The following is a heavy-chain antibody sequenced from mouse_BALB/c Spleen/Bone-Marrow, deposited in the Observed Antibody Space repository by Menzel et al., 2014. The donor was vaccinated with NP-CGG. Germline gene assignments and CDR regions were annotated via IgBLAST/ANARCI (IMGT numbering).Heavy chain of an antibody. CDR3: ASYVYGYYFDY. Sequence: VQLKESGAELVKPGASVKMSCTASGFNVKDTYIHWGKQRPEQGLEWIGRIDPANGNTKYDPKFQGQATITADTTPQPAYLQLSSLTSEDTAVHYCASYVYGYYFDYWGQGTTLTVSS. J-gene: IGHJ2*01. CDR2: IDPANGNT. CDR1: GFNVKDTY. D-gene: IGHD2-2*01. V-gene: IGHV14-3*02.